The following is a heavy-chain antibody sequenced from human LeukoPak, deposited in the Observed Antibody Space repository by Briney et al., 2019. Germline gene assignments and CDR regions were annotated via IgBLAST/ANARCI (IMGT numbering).Heavy chain of an antibody. Sequence: GGSLRLSCAASGFTFSSYWMHWVRQAPGKGLVWVSRINSDGSSTSYADSVKGRFTISRDNSKNTLYLQMNSLRAEDTAVYYCAKAEPSLRYFDWSHPHAFDIWGQATMVTVSS. J-gene: IGHJ3*02. CDR1: GFTFSSYW. CDR3: AKAEPSLRYFDWSHPHAFDI. D-gene: IGHD3-9*01. CDR2: INSDGSST. V-gene: IGHV3-74*01.